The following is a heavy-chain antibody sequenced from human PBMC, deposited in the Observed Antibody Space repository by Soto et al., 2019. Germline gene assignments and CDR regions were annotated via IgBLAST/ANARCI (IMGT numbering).Heavy chain of an antibody. CDR1: GYSFTSYW. J-gene: IGHJ6*02. CDR3: ARRVNYYGSGSYYYGMDV. V-gene: IGHV5-10-1*01. D-gene: IGHD3-10*01. Sequence: LGESLKISCKGSGYSFTSYWISWVRQMPGKGLEWMGRIDPSDSYTNYSPSFQGHATISADKSISTAYLQWSSLKASDTAMYYCARRVNYYGSGSYYYGMDVWGQGTTVTVSS. CDR2: IDPSDSYT.